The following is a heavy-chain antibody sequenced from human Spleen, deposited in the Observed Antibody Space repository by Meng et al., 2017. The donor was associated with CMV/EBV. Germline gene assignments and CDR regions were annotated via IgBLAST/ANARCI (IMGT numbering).Heavy chain of an antibody. Sequence: GGSLRLSCAASGFTFSSYEMNWVRQAPGKGLEWVSYISSSGSTIYYADSVKGRFTISRDNAKNSLYLQMNSLRAEDTAVYYCARESHTYYYDSSGYYSENYFDYWGQGTLVTVSS. J-gene: IGHJ4*02. V-gene: IGHV3-48*03. CDR1: GFTFSSYE. CDR3: ARESHTYYYDSSGYYSENYFDY. CDR2: ISSSGSTI. D-gene: IGHD3-22*01.